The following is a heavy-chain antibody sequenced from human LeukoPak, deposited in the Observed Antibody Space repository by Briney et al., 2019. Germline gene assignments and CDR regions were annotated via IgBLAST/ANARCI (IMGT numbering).Heavy chain of an antibody. CDR3: ARGGKATVVTM. J-gene: IGHJ4*02. Sequence: KSSETLSLTCTVSGGSTSIYFCTWLRQSAGKGLEWIGRIHTSGSTNYNPSLKSRVSMSVDTSKNQFSLKLTSVTAADTAVYYCARGGKATVVTMWGQGILVTVSS. CDR2: IHTSGST. D-gene: IGHD4-23*01. CDR1: GGSTSIYF. V-gene: IGHV4-4*07.